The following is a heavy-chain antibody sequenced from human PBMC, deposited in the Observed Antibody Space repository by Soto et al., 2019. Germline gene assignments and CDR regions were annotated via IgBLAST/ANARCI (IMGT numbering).Heavy chain of an antibody. D-gene: IGHD3-22*01. J-gene: IGHJ1*01. Sequence: GESLKISCKGSGYSFTSYWISWVRQMPGKGLEWMGRIDPSDSYTNYSPSFQGHVTISADKSISTAYLQWSSLKASDTAMYYCARHTSYYYDSSGYQAYWGQGTLVTVSA. CDR2: IDPSDSYT. CDR1: GYSFTSYW. CDR3: ARHTSYYYDSSGYQAY. V-gene: IGHV5-10-1*01.